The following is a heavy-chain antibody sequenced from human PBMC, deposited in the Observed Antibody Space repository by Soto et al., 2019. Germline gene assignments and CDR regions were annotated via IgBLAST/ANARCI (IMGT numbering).Heavy chain of an antibody. CDR3: ARGRGSGSYSGSVFDL. CDR2: ISYSGST. J-gene: IGHJ4*02. D-gene: IGHD3-10*01. Sequence: KPSETLSLTCTVSGGSISSRDYFWSWIRQPPGKGLEWIGYISYSGSTFYNPSLKSRLTISIDTSKNQFSLKLSSVTAADTAVYYCARGRGSGSYSGSVFDLWGQGTLVTVSS. CDR1: GGSISSRDYF. V-gene: IGHV4-30-4*01.